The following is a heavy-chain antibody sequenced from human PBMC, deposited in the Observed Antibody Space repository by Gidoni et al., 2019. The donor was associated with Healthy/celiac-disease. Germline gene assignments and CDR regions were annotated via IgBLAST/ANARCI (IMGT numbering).Heavy chain of an antibody. V-gene: IGHV4-59*08. CDR3: ARPQYDYVWGSYRSAGYFDL. J-gene: IGHJ2*01. CDR2: IYYSGST. Sequence: QVQLQESGPGLVKPSETLSLPCTVSGGSISSYYSSWIRQPPGKGLEWIGYIYYSGSTNYNPSLKSRVTISVDTSKNQFSLKLSSVTAADTAVYYCARPQYDYVWGSYRSAGYFDLWGRGTLVTVSS. CDR1: GGSISSYY. D-gene: IGHD3-16*02.